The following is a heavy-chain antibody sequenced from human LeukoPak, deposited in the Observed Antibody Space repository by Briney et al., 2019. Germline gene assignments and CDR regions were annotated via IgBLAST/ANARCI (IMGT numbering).Heavy chain of an antibody. V-gene: IGHV1-69*13. CDR3: ARGPYCSGGSCYQSGAYYYGMDV. CDR1: GGTFSSCA. J-gene: IGHJ6*02. Sequence: SVKVSCKASGGTFSSCAISWVRQAPGQGLEWVGGVIPTFGTANYPQKFQGRVTITADESTSTAYMELSSLRSEDTAVYYCARGPYCSGGSCYQSGAYYYGMDVWGQGTTVTVSS. D-gene: IGHD2-15*01. CDR2: VIPTFGTA.